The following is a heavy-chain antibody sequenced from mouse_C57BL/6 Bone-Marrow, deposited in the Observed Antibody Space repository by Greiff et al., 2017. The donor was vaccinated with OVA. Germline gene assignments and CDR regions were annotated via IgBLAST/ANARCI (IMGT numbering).Heavy chain of an antibody. CDR3: ARGNYYGSSYPFDY. CDR1: GYTFTSYW. V-gene: IGHV1-69*01. J-gene: IGHJ2*01. CDR2: IDPSDSYT. D-gene: IGHD1-1*01. Sequence: VQLQQPGAELVMPGASVKLSCKASGYTFTSYWMHWVKQRPGQGLEWIGEIDPSDSYTNYNQKFKGKSTLTVDKSSSTAYMQLSSLTSEDSAVYYCARGNYYGSSYPFDYWGQGTTLTVSS.